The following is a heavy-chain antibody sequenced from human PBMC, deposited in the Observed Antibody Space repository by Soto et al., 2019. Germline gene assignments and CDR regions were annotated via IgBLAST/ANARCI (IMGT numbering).Heavy chain of an antibody. Sequence: QVQLVESGGGVVQPGRSLRLSCAASGFTFSNYGVHWVRQAPGSGLEWVALISYDGKYQYYADAVKGRFTISRDNSKNTLYLEMTSLRSEDTAVYYCAKDRRVRDGLDVWGQGTTVTVSS. CDR3: AKDRRVRDGLDV. CDR1: GFTFSNYG. D-gene: IGHD3-10*01. J-gene: IGHJ6*02. CDR2: ISYDGKYQ. V-gene: IGHV3-30*18.